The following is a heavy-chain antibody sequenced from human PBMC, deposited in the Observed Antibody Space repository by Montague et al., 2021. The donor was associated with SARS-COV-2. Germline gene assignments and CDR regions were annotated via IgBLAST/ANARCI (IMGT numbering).Heavy chain of an antibody. V-gene: IGHV6-1*01. CDR2: TYYRSKWYN. J-gene: IGHJ3*01. CDR1: GDSVSSNIAT. D-gene: IGHD3-9*01. CDR3: ARAPTFYDVLTGHDSELDV. Sequence: CAISGDSVSSNIATWNWIRQSPSRGLEWLGRTYYRSKWYNDYAESVKSRITIDPDTSKHQFSLHLNSVTAADTGVYYCARAPTFYDVLTGHDSELDVWGRGTMVIVSS.